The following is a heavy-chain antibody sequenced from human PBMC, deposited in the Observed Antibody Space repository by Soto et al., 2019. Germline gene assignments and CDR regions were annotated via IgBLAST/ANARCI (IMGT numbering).Heavy chain of an antibody. Sequence: QVPLQESGPRLVRPSGTLSLTCTVSSGSISTANWWSWVRQPPGRGLEWIGEIYHSGSTNYNLSLKSRVTLSVDKSKNQFSLSLTSVTAAATAIDYCARRGGGVVLAATTPFDYWGQGTLVTVSS. CDR2: IYHSGST. D-gene: IGHD2-15*01. CDR3: ARRGGGVVLAATTPFDY. CDR1: SGSISTANW. V-gene: IGHV4-4*02. J-gene: IGHJ4*02.